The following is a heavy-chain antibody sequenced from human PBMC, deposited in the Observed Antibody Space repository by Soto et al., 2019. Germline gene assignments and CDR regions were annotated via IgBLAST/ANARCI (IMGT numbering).Heavy chain of an antibody. J-gene: IGHJ3*02. CDR1: GLTFSAYG. V-gene: IGHV3-30*18. Sequence: LRLSCEASGLTFSAYGMHWVRQAPGKGLEWVATISYDGSKKYFGDSVKGRFTISRDNSKSTLYLEMNSLRTEDTAVYYCAKASHCNKGRCSLGLIGDRAFDIWGQGTMVTVS. D-gene: IGHD2-8*01. CDR2: ISYDGSKK. CDR3: AKASHCNKGRCSLGLIGDRAFDI.